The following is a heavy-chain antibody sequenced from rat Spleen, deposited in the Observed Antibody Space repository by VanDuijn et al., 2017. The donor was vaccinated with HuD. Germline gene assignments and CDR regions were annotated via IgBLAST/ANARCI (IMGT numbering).Heavy chain of an antibody. Sequence: EVELVESGGGLVQPGRSMKLSCAASGFTFSDYNMAWVRQAPKKGLEWVATISFDGSDTYYRDSVKGRFTFSRDNAKSTLYLQMDSLRSEDTATYFCTRADHIMGIGDAWGQGTSVTVSS. J-gene: IGHJ4*01. V-gene: IGHV5-7*01. D-gene: IGHD1-7*01. CDR2: ISFDGSDT. CDR3: TRADHIMGIGDA. CDR1: GFTFSDYN.